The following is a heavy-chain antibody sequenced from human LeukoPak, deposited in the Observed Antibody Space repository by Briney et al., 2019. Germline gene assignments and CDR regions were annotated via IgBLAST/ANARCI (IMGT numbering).Heavy chain of an antibody. V-gene: IGHV3-9*01. CDR2: ISWNSGTI. J-gene: IGHJ4*02. D-gene: IGHD2-2*01. CDR3: AKLQVVVPAALWYYFGY. CDR1: GFTFDDYA. Sequence: PGGSLRLSCAASGFTFDDYAMHWVRQAPGKGLEWVSGISWNSGTIGYADSVKGRFTISRDNAKNSLYLQMNSLRAKDTAVYYCAKLQVVVPAALWYYFGYWGQGTLVTVSS.